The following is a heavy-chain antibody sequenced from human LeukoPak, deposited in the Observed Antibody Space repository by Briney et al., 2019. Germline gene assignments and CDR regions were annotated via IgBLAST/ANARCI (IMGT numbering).Heavy chain of an antibody. V-gene: IGHV1-46*01. CDR2: INPSGGST. CDR1: GYTFTNYY. Sequence: ASVKVSCKASGYTFTNYYMNWVRQAPGQGLEWMGIINPSGGSTSYAQKFQGRVTITADESTSTAYMELSSLRSEDTAVYYCARSIVGAKPKTHLNWFDPWGQGTLVTVSS. D-gene: IGHD1-26*01. CDR3: ARSIVGAKPKTHLNWFDP. J-gene: IGHJ5*02.